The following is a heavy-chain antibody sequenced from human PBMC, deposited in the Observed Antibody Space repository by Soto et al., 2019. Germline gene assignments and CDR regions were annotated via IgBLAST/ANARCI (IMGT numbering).Heavy chain of an antibody. CDR3: ARAQATIKEGIVAYYYYMDV. CDR1: GFTFSSYW. V-gene: IGHV3-7*01. D-gene: IGHD5-12*01. Sequence: GGSLRLSCAASGFTFSSYWMSWVRQAPGKGLEWVANIKQDGSEKYYVDSVKGRFTISRDNAKNSLYLQMNSLRAEDTAVYYCARAQATIKEGIVAYYYYMDVWGKGTTVTVSS. J-gene: IGHJ6*03. CDR2: IKQDGSEK.